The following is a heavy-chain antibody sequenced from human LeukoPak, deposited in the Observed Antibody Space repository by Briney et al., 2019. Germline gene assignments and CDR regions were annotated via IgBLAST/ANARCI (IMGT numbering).Heavy chain of an antibody. CDR2: INHSGST. V-gene: IGHV4-34*01. J-gene: IGHJ4*02. CDR1: GGSFSGYY. Sequence: PSETLSLTCAVYGGSFSGYYWSWIRQPPGKGLEWIGEINHSGSTNHNPSLKSRVTISVDTYKNQFSLKLSSVTAADTAVYYCARGTMVRGVPFDYWGQGTLVTVSS. D-gene: IGHD3-10*01. CDR3: ARGTMVRGVPFDY.